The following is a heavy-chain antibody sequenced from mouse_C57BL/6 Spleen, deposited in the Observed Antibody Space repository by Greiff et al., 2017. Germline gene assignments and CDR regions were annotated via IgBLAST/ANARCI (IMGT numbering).Heavy chain of an antibody. CDR1: GYSFTGYY. D-gene: IGHD2-3*01. CDR3: ARRNDGYYNYASDY. Sequence: VQLQQSGPELVKPGASVKISCKASGYSFTGYYMNWVKQSPEKSLEWIGEINPSTGGTTYNQKFKAKATLTVDKSSSTAYMQLKSLTSEDSAVYYCARRNDGYYNYASDYWGQGTSVTVSS. CDR2: INPSTGGT. V-gene: IGHV1-42*01. J-gene: IGHJ4*01.